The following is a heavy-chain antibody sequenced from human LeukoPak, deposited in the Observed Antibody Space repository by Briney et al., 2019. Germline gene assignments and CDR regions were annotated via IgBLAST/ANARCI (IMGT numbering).Heavy chain of an antibody. CDR2: IYYSGST. CDR1: GGSISSYY. D-gene: IGHD4-11*01. CDR3: ATLTTRGGMDA. Sequence: SETLSLTCTVSGGSISSYYWSWIRQPPGKGLEWIGYIYYSGSTNYNPSLKSRVTISVDTSKNQFSLKLSSVTAADTAVYYCATLTTRGGMDAWGQGTTVTVSS. J-gene: IGHJ6*02. V-gene: IGHV4-59*01.